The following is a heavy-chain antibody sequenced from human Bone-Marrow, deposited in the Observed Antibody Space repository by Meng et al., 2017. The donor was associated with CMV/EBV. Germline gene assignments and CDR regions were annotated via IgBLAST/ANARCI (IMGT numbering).Heavy chain of an antibody. Sequence: SGASISSGDYSWSWIRQPPGKGLEWIGYIYYSGSTYYNPSLKSRVTISVDTSKNQFSLKLSSVTAADTAVYYCASYSSSYQYNWFDPWGQGTLVTVSS. CDR3: ASYSSSYQYNWFDP. CDR2: IYYSGST. V-gene: IGHV4-30-4*08. CDR1: GASISSGDYS. J-gene: IGHJ5*02. D-gene: IGHD6-6*01.